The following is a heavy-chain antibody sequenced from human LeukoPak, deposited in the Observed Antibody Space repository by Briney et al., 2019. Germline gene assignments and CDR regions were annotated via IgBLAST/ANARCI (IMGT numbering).Heavy chain of an antibody. CDR3: ARVSIAVAGWFGP. CDR2: INHSGST. CDR1: GGSFSGYY. J-gene: IGHJ5*02. Sequence: SETLSLTCAVYGGSFSGYYWSWIRQPPGKGLEWIGEINHSGSTNYNPSLKSRVTISVDTSKNQFSLKLSSVTAADTAVYYCARVSIAVAGWFGPWGQGTPVTVSS. D-gene: IGHD6-19*01. V-gene: IGHV4-34*01.